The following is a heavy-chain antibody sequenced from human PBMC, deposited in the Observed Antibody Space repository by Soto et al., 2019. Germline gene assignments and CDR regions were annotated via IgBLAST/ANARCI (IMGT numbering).Heavy chain of an antibody. Sequence: PGGCLRLSCAPSRFTISSYAMSWVRQAPGKGLEWVSAISGSGGSTYYADSVKGRFTISRDNSKNTLYLQMNSLRVEDTAVYYCAKGVGYGSGGSCYPPCYYGMDVWGQGTTVTVSS. CDR2: ISGSGGST. J-gene: IGHJ6*02. CDR3: AKGVGYGSGGSCYPPCYYGMDV. D-gene: IGHD2-15*01. V-gene: IGHV3-23*01. CDR1: RFTISSYA.